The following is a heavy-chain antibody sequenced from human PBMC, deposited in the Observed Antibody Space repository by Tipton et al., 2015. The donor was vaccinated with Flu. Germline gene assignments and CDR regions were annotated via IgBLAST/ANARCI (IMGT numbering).Heavy chain of an antibody. CDR2: INHSGST. CDR1: GGSFSGYY. J-gene: IGHJ5*02. V-gene: IGHV4-34*01. Sequence: LRLSCAVYGGSFSGYYWSWIRQPPGKGLEWIGEINHSGSTNYNLSLKSRVTISVDTSKNQFSLKLSSVTAADTAVYYCARRTKGTMVRGVIVNWFDPWGQGTLVTVSS. D-gene: IGHD3-10*01. CDR3: ARRTKGTMVRGVIVNWFDP.